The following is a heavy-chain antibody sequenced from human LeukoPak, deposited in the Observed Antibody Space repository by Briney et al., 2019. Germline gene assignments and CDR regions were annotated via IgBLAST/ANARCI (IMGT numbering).Heavy chain of an antibody. Sequence: GGSLRLSCGASGFTFSSYWMHWVRQAPGTGLEWVGRIKSKTDGVTTDYAAPVKGRFSISRDDSKNTLYLQMNSLKSEDTAVYYCTTLTMIVETHFDYWGQGTLVTVSS. CDR3: TTLTMIVETHFDY. J-gene: IGHJ4*02. V-gene: IGHV3-15*01. D-gene: IGHD3-22*01. CDR1: GFTFSSYW. CDR2: IKSKTDGVTT.